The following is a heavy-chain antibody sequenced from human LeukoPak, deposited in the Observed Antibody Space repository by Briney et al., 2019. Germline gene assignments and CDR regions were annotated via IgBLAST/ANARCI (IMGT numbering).Heavy chain of an antibody. CDR2: IYYSGST. V-gene: IGHV4-59*01. Sequence: SETLSLTYTVSGGSISSYYWSWIRQPPGKGLEWIGYIYYSGSTNYNPSLKSRVTISVDTSKNQFSLKLSSVTAADTAVYYCARSGVGATSFDYWGQGTLVTVSS. J-gene: IGHJ4*02. CDR1: GGSISSYY. CDR3: ARSGVGATSFDY. D-gene: IGHD1-26*01.